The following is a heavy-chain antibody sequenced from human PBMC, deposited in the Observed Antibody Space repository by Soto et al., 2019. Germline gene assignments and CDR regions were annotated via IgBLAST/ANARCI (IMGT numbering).Heavy chain of an antibody. J-gene: IGHJ5*02. CDR3: ARGDTTSLVRGLIKNCFDP. V-gene: IGHV4-34*01. D-gene: IGHD3-10*01. CDR1: GGSFIPYY. CDR2: ISHSGDT. Sequence: SDTLSLACAVYGGSFIPYYWTWIRQPPGKGLEWIGEISHSGDTNYSPSLKSRVTISLDTSKNQFSLRLSSVTAADSAVYYCARGDTTSLVRGLIKNCFDPWGQGTLVTVS.